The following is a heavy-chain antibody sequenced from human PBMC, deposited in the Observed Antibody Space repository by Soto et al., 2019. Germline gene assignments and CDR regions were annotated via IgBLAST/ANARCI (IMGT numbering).Heavy chain of an antibody. Sequence: ASVKVSFKASGVTFSSYAISWLRQAPGQGLEWMGGIIPIFGTANYAQKFQGRVTITADKSTSTAYMELSSLRSEDTAVYYCASTIIAEAVTYNWFDPWGQGTLVTVSS. D-gene: IGHD6-13*01. CDR2: IIPIFGTA. CDR3: ASTIIAEAVTYNWFDP. V-gene: IGHV1-69*06. CDR1: GVTFSSYA. J-gene: IGHJ5*02.